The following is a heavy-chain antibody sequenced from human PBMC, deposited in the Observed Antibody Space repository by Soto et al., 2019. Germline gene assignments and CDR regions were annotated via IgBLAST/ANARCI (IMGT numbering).Heavy chain of an antibody. Sequence: GGSLRLSCAASGFTFSSYAMSWVRQAPGKGLEWVSAISGSGGSTYYAGSVKGRFTISRDNSKNTLYLQMNSLRAEDTAVYYCAKDCCSSTSWGFFDPWGQGTLVTVSS. CDR3: AKDCCSSTSWGFFDP. CDR1: GFTFSSYA. D-gene: IGHD2-2*01. CDR2: ISGSGGST. J-gene: IGHJ5*02. V-gene: IGHV3-23*01.